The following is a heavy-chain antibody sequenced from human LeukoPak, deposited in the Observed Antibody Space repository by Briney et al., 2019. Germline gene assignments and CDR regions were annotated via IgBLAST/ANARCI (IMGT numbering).Heavy chain of an antibody. CDR3: ATFSHHEGRFDP. CDR2: INPSGGST. J-gene: IGHJ5*02. CDR1: GYTFTTYG. D-gene: IGHD1-14*01. V-gene: IGHV1-46*01. Sequence: VASVKVSCKASGYTFTTYGISWVRQAPGQGLEWMGIINPSGGSTSYAQKFQGRVTMTRDTSTSTVYMELSSLRSEDTAVYYCATFSHHEGRFDPWGQGTLVTVSS.